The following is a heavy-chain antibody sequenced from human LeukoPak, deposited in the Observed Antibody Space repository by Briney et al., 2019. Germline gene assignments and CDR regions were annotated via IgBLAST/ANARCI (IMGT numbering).Heavy chain of an antibody. Sequence: SVKVSCTASGGTFSSYAISWVRQAPGQGLEWMGGIIPIFGTANYAQKFQGRVTITADESTSTAYMELSSLRSEDTAVYYCAREVGATRSDWFDPWGQGTLVTVSS. J-gene: IGHJ5*02. V-gene: IGHV1-69*13. CDR1: GGTFSSYA. D-gene: IGHD1-26*01. CDR3: AREVGATRSDWFDP. CDR2: IIPIFGTA.